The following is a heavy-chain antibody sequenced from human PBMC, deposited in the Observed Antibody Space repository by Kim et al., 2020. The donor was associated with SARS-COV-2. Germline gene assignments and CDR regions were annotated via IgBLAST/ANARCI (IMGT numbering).Heavy chain of an antibody. CDR3: ARGTKYDSSGYYLDY. D-gene: IGHD3-22*01. V-gene: IGHV4-39*07. Sequence: PSLKSRVTISVDTSKNQFSLKLSSVTAADTAVYYCARGTKYDSSGYYLDYWGQGTLVTVSS. J-gene: IGHJ4*02.